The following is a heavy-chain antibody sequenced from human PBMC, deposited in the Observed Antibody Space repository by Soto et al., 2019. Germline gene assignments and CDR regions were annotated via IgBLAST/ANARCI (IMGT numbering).Heavy chain of an antibody. V-gene: IGHV1-2*04. CDR3: ARETRTTGTTYGMDV. CDR1: GYTFTGYY. J-gene: IGHJ6*04. Sequence: ASVKVSCKASGYTFTGYYMHWVRQAPGQGLEWMGWINPNSGGTNYAQKFQGWVTMTRDTSISTAYMELSRLRSDDTAVYYCARETRTTGTTYGMDVWGEGTTVTVSS. D-gene: IGHD1-1*01. CDR2: INPNSGGT.